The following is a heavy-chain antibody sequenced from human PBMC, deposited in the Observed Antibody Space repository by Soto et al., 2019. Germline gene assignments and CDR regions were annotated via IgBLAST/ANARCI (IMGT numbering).Heavy chain of an antibody. CDR1: GFTFSNAW. D-gene: IGHD2-15*01. V-gene: IGHV3-15*01. Sequence: EVQLVESGGGLVKPGGSLRLSCAASGFTFSNAWMSWVRQAPGKGLEWVGRIKSKTDGGTTDYAAPVKGRFTISRDDSKNTLYLQMISLKTEDTAVYYRTTEGPGYCSGGSCYAIDYWGQGTLVTVSS. CDR2: IKSKTDGGTT. J-gene: IGHJ4*02. CDR3: TTEGPGYCSGGSCYAIDY.